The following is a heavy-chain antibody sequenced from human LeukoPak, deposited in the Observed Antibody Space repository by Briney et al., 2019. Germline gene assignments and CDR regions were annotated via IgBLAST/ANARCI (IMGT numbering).Heavy chain of an antibody. Sequence: GGSLRLSCAASGFTVSSNYLNWVRQAPGKGLEWLSVIYSGDSTDYAESAKGRFTISRDDSKNTLYLQMSSLRAEDTAVYYCARNKYYYYYGMDVWGQGTAVTVSS. CDR3: ARNKYYYYYGMDV. CDR2: IYSGDST. CDR1: GFTVSSNY. J-gene: IGHJ6*02. V-gene: IGHV3-66*01.